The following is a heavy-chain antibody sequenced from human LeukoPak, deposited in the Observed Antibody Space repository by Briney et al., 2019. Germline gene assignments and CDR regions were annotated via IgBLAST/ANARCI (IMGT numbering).Heavy chain of an antibody. CDR1: GFTFDDYA. CDR3: ARDLGDCSSTSCHPAFDY. V-gene: IGHV3-21*01. CDR2: ISSSSSYI. Sequence: KPGRSLRLSCAASGFTFDDYAMHWVRQAPGKGPEWVSSISSSSSYIYYADSVKGRFTISRDNAKNSLYLQMNSLRAEDTAVYYCARDLGDCSSTSCHPAFDYWGQGTLVTVSS. J-gene: IGHJ4*02. D-gene: IGHD2-2*01.